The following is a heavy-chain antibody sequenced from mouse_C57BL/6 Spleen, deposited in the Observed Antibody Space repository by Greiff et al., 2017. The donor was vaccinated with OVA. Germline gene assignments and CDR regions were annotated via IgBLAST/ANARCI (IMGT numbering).Heavy chain of an antibody. J-gene: IGHJ3*01. CDR1: GYAFSSSW. V-gene: IGHV1-82*01. CDR3: ARSDGYY. Sequence: VQGVESGPELVKPGASVKISCKASGYAFSSSWMNWVKQRPGKGLEWIGRIYPGDGDTNYNGKFKGKATLTADKSSSTAYMQLSSLTSEDSAVYFCARSDGYYWGQGTLVTVSA. D-gene: IGHD2-3*01. CDR2: IYPGDGDT.